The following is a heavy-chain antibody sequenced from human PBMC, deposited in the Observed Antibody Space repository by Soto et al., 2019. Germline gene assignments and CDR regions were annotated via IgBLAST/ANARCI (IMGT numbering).Heavy chain of an antibody. CDR2: INHSGST. CDR1: GGSFSGYY. CDR3: ALFIAAAGNDY. D-gene: IGHD6-13*01. J-gene: IGHJ4*02. V-gene: IGHV4-34*01. Sequence: NPSETLSLTCAVYGGSFSGYYWSWIRQPPGKGLEWIGEINHSGSTNYNPSLKSRVTISVDTSKNQFSLKLSSVTAADTAVYYCALFIAAAGNDYWGQGTLVTVSS.